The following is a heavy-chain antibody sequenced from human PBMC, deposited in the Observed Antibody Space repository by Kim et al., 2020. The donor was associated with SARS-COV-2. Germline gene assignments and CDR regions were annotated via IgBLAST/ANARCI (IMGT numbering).Heavy chain of an antibody. J-gene: IGHJ6*02. Sequence: SETLSLTCAVSGGSISSSNWWRWVRQPPGKGLEWIGAIYHSGSTNYNPSLKSRVTISVDKSKNQFSLKLSSVTAADTSVYYCARVGGTIFGVVIRGRYYGMDVWGQGTTVTVSS. CDR3: ARVGGTIFGVVIRGRYYGMDV. V-gene: IGHV4-4*02. CDR1: GGSISSSNW. CDR2: IYHSGST. D-gene: IGHD3-3*01.